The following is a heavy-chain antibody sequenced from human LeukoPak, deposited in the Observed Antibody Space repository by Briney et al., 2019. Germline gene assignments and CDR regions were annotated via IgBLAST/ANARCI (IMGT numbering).Heavy chain of an antibody. V-gene: IGHV3-33*01. CDR3: ARRGSGTYDFDY. J-gene: IGHJ4*02. D-gene: IGHD3-10*01. CDR2: IWSDGSEK. Sequence: GGSLRLSCAASGFIFNRNGMHWVRQAPGKGLEWVAVIWSDGSEKYYADSVKGRFTISRDNSRNTLSLQMDSLRVEDTVVYYCARRGSGTYDFDYWGQGTLVTVSS. CDR1: GFIFNRNG.